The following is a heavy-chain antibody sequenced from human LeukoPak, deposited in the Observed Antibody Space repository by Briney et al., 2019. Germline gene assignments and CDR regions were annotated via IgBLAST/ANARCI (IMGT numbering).Heavy chain of an antibody. CDR3: ARDLRGAMD. J-gene: IGHJ4*02. D-gene: IGHD2-15*01. CDR2: IYSGGST. Sequence: GGSLRLSCAASGFTVSSSYMSWVRQAPGKGLEWVSGIYSGGSTYYADSVKGRFTISRDNAKNSLYLQMNSLRDEDTAVYYCARDLRGAMDWGQGTLVTVSS. V-gene: IGHV3-53*01. CDR1: GFTVSSSY.